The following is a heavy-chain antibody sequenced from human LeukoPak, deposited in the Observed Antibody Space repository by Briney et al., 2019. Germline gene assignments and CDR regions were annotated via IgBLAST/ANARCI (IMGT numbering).Heavy chain of an antibody. CDR1: GGSISSSSFY. CDR3: ASRHSSGWFDY. J-gene: IGHJ5*01. Sequence: PGTLSLTCTVSGGSISSSSFYWSWIRQPPGKGLEWIGYIYYSGSTNYNPSLKSRITISGDTSKNQFSLKLRSVTAADTAVYYCASRHSSGWFDYWGQGTLVTVSS. D-gene: IGHD6-19*01. V-gene: IGHV4-61*01. CDR2: IYYSGST.